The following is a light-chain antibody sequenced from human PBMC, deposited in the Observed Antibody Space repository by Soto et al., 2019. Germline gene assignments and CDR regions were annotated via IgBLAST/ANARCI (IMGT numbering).Light chain of an antibody. V-gene: IGLV2-23*02. CDR1: SSDVGSYNP. J-gene: IGLJ1*01. CDR2: EVS. Sequence: QSALTQPASVSGSPGQSITISCTGTSSDVGSYNPVSWYQQHPGKAPKLMIYEVSKRPSGVSNRFSGSKSGNTASLTISGLQAEDEADYYCCSYAGSSTFPYVFGTGTKLTVL. CDR3: CSYAGSSTFPYV.